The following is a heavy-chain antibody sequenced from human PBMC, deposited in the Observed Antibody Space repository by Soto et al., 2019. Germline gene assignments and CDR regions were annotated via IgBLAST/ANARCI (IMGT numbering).Heavy chain of an antibody. D-gene: IGHD6-13*01. CDR1: GFTFSSYA. Sequence: EVQLLESGGGLVQPGGSLRLSCVASGFTFSSYAMSWVGQAPGKGLEWVTAISAGGGSAYYAHSVEARFTIPRDNSKNSLYLQMNSLRGEDTAVYYCAKGRFSSSWYRDLDHWGQGTLVTVSS. V-gene: IGHV3-23*01. J-gene: IGHJ5*02. CDR2: ISAGGGSA. CDR3: AKGRFSSSWYRDLDH.